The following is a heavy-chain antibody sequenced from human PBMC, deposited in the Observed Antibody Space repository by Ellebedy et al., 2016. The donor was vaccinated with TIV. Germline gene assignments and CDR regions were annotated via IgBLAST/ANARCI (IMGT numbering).Heavy chain of an antibody. J-gene: IGHJ3*02. CDR1: GFTFDDYA. D-gene: IGHD3-10*01. V-gene: IGHV3-9*01. Sequence: GGSLRLXCAASGFTFDDYAMHWVRQAPGKGLEWVSGISWNSGSIGYADSVKGRFTISRDNAKNSLYLQMNSLRAEDTALYYCAKDMVPRLYYGSGSYAFDIWGQGTMVTVSS. CDR3: AKDMVPRLYYGSGSYAFDI. CDR2: ISWNSGSI.